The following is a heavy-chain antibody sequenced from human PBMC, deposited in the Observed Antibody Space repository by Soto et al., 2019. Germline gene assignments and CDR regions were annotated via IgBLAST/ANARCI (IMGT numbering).Heavy chain of an antibody. CDR1: GFTFSDYY. J-gene: IGHJ6*02. CDR3: ARDAPDDSSSTAYYYYGMDV. D-gene: IGHD6-6*01. CDR2: ISSSSVYT. V-gene: IGHV3-11*06. Sequence: GGSLRLSCAASGFTFSDYYMSWIRQAPGKGLEWVSYISSSSVYTNYADSVRGRFTISRDNAKNSLYLQMNSLRAEDTGVYYCARDAPDDSSSTAYYYYGMDVWGRGTTVTVYS.